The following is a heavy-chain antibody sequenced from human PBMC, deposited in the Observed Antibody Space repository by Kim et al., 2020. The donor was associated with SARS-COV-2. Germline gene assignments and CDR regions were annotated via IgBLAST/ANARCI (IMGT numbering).Heavy chain of an antibody. V-gene: IGHV6-1*01. J-gene: IGHJ4*02. D-gene: IGHD4-4*01. CDR2: TYYRSKWYN. Sequence: SQTLSLTCAISGDSVSNDSVSWNWIRQSPSRGLEWLGRTYYRSKWYNDYAVSLKGRIIISPDRGKNQFSLQLRSVTPEDTAVYYCARDMIRGIDYTGLDSWGQGTLVTVSS. CDR3: ARDMIRGIDYTGLDS. CDR1: GDSVSNDSVS.